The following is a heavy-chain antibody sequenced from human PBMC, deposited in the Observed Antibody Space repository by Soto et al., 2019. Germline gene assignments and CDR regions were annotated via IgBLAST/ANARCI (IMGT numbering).Heavy chain of an antibody. J-gene: IGHJ6*02. D-gene: IGHD3-22*01. CDR2: INHSGST. CDR1: GGSFSDYY. V-gene: IGHV4-34*01. CDR3: ARGKNYYDSSGRPRHYYGMDV. Sequence: PSEPLSLTCAVDGGSFSDYYWSCIRKPTGKGLEWIGEINHSGSTNYNPSLKSRVTISEDTSKNQFSLKLSSVTAADTAVYYCARGKNYYDSSGRPRHYYGMDVWGQGTTVTVSS.